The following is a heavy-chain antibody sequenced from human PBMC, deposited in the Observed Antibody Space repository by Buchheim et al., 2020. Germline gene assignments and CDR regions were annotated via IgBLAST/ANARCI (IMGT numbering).Heavy chain of an antibody. J-gene: IGHJ4*02. CDR1: GFTFSDHY. V-gene: IGHV3-72*01. CDR2: TRNKANSYTT. Sequence: EVQLVESGGGLVQPGGSLRLSCAASGFTFSDHYMDWVRQAPGKGLEWVGRTRNKANSYTTEYAASVKGRFTISRDDSKNSLYLQMNSLRAEDTAVYYCARDSGLKQLAPYFDYWGQGTL. D-gene: IGHD6-6*01. CDR3: ARDSGLKQLAPYFDY.